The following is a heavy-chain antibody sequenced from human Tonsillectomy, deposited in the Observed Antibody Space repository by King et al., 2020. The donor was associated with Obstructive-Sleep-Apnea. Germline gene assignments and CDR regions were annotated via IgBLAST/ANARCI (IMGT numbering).Heavy chain of an antibody. CDR3: ARLAAAADTDS. CDR2: IYDTGKT. J-gene: IGHJ4*02. Sequence: LQLQESGLGLVKPSETLSLTCTVSGGSLNGFYWSWIRQSPGKGLEWIGFIYDTGKTKYNPSLKSRVTISIDTSRNQFSLNLSSVTAADTAVYYCARLAAAADTDSWGQGTLVTVSS. CDR1: GGSLNGFY. D-gene: IGHD6-13*01. V-gene: IGHV4-59*01.